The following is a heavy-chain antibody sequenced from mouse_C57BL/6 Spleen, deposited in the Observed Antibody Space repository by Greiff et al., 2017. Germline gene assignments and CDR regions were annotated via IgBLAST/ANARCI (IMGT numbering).Heavy chain of an antibody. D-gene: IGHD2-3*01. CDR2: IDPSDSYT. J-gene: IGHJ3*01. CDR1: GYTFTSYW. V-gene: IGHV1-69*01. CDR3: ARRADGAWFAY. Sequence: QVQLQQPGAELVMPGASVKLSCKASGYTFTSYWMHWVKQRPGQGLEWIGEIDPSDSYTNYNQKFKGKSTLTVDKSSSTAYMQLSSLTSEDSAVYYCARRADGAWFAYWDQGTLVTVSA.